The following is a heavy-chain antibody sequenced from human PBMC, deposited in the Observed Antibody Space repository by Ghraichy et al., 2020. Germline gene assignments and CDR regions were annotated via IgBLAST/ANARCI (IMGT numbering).Heavy chain of an antibody. CDR3: AREAAAGFFVRVFDY. V-gene: IGHV1-2*02. J-gene: IGHJ4*02. Sequence: ASVKVSCKASGYTFTGYYMHWVRQAPGQGLEWMGWINPNSGGTNYAQKFQGRVTMTRDTSISTAYMELSRLRSDDTAVYYCAREAAAGFFVRVFDYWGQGTLVTVSS. CDR1: GYTFTGYY. CDR2: INPNSGGT. D-gene: IGHD6-13*01.